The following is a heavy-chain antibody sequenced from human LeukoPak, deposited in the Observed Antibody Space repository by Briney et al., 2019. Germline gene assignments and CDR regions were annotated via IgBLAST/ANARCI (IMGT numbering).Heavy chain of an antibody. CDR1: GFTFSGYS. D-gene: IGHD6-13*01. CDR2: ISSSSSYI. J-gene: IGHJ4*02. V-gene: IGHV3-21*01. Sequence: GGSLRLSCAASGFTFSGYSMNWVRQAPGKGLEWVSTISSSSSYIYYADSVKGRFTISRDNAKNSLYLQMNSLRAEDTAVYYCARDSKRGIAAAGTDYWGQGTLVTVSS. CDR3: ARDSKRGIAAAGTDY.